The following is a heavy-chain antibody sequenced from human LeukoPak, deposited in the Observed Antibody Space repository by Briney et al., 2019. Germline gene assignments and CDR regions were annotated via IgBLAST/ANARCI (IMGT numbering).Heavy chain of an antibody. V-gene: IGHV3-7*01. J-gene: IGHJ4*02. CDR3: ARDVGYQVDY. CDR1: GFTLSNYW. D-gene: IGHD2-15*01. CDR2: IKQDGSEK. Sequence: GGSLRLSCAASGFTLSNYWMNWARQAPGKGLEWVANIKQDGSEKYYVDSVKGRFTISRDNAKNTLYLQMNSLRAEDTAVYYCARDVGYQVDYWGQGTLVTVSS.